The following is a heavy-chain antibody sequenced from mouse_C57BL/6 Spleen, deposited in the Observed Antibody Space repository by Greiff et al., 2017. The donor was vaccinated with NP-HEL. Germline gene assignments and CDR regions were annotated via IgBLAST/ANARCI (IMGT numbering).Heavy chain of an antibody. CDR2: INYDGSST. CDR3: ARDTWDGYFDY. CDR1: GFTFSDYY. J-gene: IGHJ2*01. Sequence: EVKLMESEGGLVQPGSSMKLSCTASGFTFSDYYMAWVRQVPEKGLEWVANINYDGSSTYYLDSLKSRFIISRDNAKNILYLQMSSLKSEDTATYYCARDTWDGYFDYWGQGTTLTVSS. D-gene: IGHD2-3*01. V-gene: IGHV5-16*01.